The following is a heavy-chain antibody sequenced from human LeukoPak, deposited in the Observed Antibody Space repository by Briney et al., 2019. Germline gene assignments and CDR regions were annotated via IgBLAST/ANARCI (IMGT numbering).Heavy chain of an antibody. CDR3: AAGYTSGLSAY. V-gene: IGHV3-11*01. Sequence: GGSLRLSCAASGFTFSDYFMGWIRQAPGTGLEWVSYISSTSTTIFYADSVKGRFTISRDNAKNSVFLQMNSLRADDTAVYYCAAGYTSGLSAYWGQGTLVTVSS. D-gene: IGHD6-19*01. J-gene: IGHJ4*02. CDR1: GFTFSDYF. CDR2: ISSTSTTI.